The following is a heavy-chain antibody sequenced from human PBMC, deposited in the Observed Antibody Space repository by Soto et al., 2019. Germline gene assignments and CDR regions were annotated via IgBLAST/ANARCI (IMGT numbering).Heavy chain of an antibody. D-gene: IGHD3-22*01. V-gene: IGHV4-34*01. CDR3: ARGRRDYYDSSTYSPGPLWRS. J-gene: IGHJ4*02. CDR1: GGSFSGNY. Sequence: SETLSLTCVVYGGSFSGNYWSWIRQSPGKGLEWIGDINHSGSTNYNPSLKSRVTISVDTSKNQFSLKLRSVTAADTTVYYCARGRRDYYDSSTYSPGPLWRSWGQGTLATVSS. CDR2: INHSGST.